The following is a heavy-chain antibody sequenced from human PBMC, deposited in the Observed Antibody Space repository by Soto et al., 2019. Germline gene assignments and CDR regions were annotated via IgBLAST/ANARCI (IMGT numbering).Heavy chain of an antibody. D-gene: IGHD6-19*01. J-gene: IGHJ3*02. Sequence: GESLKVSCKVSGRTFMKHWIAWVRQMPGKGLEWMGIIYPGDSDARYSPSFAGQVTISVDKSITTAYLHWSSLEASDSAVYYCARQGDMAATPADAFDIWGQGTLVTVSS. CDR3: ARQGDMAATPADAFDI. V-gene: IGHV5-51*01. CDR1: GRTFMKHW. CDR2: IYPGDSDA.